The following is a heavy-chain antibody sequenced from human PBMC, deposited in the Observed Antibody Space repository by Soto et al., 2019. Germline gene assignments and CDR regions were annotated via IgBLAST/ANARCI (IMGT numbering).Heavy chain of an antibody. Sequence: QVQLQESGPGLVKPSQTLSLTCTVSGGSISSGDYYWSWIRQPPGKGLEWIGYIHYCGSTYYNPSLESRVTKSVDTSKNQFSLKLSSVTAADTAVYYCAIYGSARSFDYWGQGTLVTVSS. CDR1: GGSISSGDYY. CDR2: IHYCGST. D-gene: IGHD3-10*01. V-gene: IGHV4-30-4*01. CDR3: AIYGSARSFDY. J-gene: IGHJ4*02.